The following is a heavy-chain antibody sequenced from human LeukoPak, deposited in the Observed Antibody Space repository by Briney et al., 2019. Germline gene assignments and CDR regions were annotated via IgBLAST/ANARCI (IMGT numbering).Heavy chain of an antibody. CDR3: AKDLVYYYGSGSYRYFDY. J-gene: IGHJ4*02. CDR2: IRRSGCST. CDR1: GFTFSSYG. Sequence: GGSLRLSCAASGFTFSSYGMSWVRQAPGKGLEWVASIRRSGCSTYYADSVKGRFTISRDNSKNTLYLQMNRLRAEDTAVYYCAKDLVYYYGSGSYRYFDYWGQGTLVTVSS. V-gene: IGHV3-23*01. D-gene: IGHD3-10*01.